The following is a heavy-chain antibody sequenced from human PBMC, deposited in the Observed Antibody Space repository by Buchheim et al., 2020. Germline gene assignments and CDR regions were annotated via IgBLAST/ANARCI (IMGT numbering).Heavy chain of an antibody. CDR1: GFTFDDYA. D-gene: IGHD6-19*01. Sequence: EVQLVESGGVVVQPGGSLRLSCAASGFTFDDYAMHWVRQAPGKGLEWVSLISWDGGSTYYADSVKGRFTISRDNSKNYLYLQMNSLRAEDTALYYCAKDIGSPGYSSGWYAGGADYWGQGTL. J-gene: IGHJ4*02. CDR2: ISWDGGST. V-gene: IGHV3-43D*03. CDR3: AKDIGSPGYSSGWYAGGADY.